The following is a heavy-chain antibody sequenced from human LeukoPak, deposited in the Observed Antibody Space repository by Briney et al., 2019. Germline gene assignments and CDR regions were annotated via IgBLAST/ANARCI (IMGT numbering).Heavy chain of an antibody. CDR1: GYTFTGYY. Sequence: ASVKVSCKASGYTFTGYYMHWVRQAPGQGLEWMGWINPNSGGTNYAQKFQGRVTMTRDTSISTAYMELSRLRSDDTAVYYCARHTWHDSRDIVVVPATTPRFDYWGQGTLVTVSS. CDR3: ARHTWHDSRDIVVVPATTPRFDY. J-gene: IGHJ4*02. CDR2: INPNSGGT. D-gene: IGHD2-2*01. V-gene: IGHV1-2*02.